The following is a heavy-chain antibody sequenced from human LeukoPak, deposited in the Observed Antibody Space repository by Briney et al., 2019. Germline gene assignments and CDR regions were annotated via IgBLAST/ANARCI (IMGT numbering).Heavy chain of an antibody. CDR3: ARYVFGELFCFDY. CDR2: IKQDGSEK. D-gene: IGHD3-10*01. CDR1: GFTFSSYW. V-gene: IGHV3-7*01. Sequence: GGSLRLSCAASGFTFSSYWMSWVRQAPGKGLEWVANIKQDGSEKYYVDSVKGRFTISRDNAKNSLYLQMNSLRAEDTAVYYCARYVFGELFCFDYWGQGTLVTVSS. J-gene: IGHJ4*02.